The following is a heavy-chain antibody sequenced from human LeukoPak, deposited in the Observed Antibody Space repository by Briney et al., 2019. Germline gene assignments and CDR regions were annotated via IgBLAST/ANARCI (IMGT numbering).Heavy chain of an antibody. CDR2: FDPEHGET. Sequence: ASVKVSCKVSGYTLTELSMHWVRQAPGKGLEWMGGFDPEHGETVYAQKFQGRLTMTEDTSTHTAYMELSSLRSDDTAVYYCARGKRGGRITMVRGVTSRYYMDVWGKGTTVTISS. J-gene: IGHJ6*03. CDR3: ARGKRGGRITMVRGVTSRYYMDV. CDR1: GYTLTELS. D-gene: IGHD3-10*01. V-gene: IGHV1-24*01.